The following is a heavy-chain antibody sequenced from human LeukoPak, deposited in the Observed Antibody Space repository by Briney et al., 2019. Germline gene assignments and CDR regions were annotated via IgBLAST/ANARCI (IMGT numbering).Heavy chain of an antibody. CDR3: ARGDEHSDY. CDR1: GFTFSNYG. V-gene: IGHV3-30*03. D-gene: IGHD3-16*01. CDR2: ISYDGSTK. Sequence: GGSLRLSCAASGFTFSNYGMHWVRQAPGKGLEWVAAISYDGSTKYYADSVKGRFTSSRDNSKNTLYLQMNSLRAEDTAVYYCARGDEHSDYWGQGTLVTVSS. J-gene: IGHJ4*02.